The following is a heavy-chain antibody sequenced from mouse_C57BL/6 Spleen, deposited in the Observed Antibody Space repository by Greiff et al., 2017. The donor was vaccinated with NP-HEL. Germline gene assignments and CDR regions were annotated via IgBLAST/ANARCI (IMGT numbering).Heavy chain of an antibody. CDR1: GFSLTSYG. D-gene: IGHD1-1*01. J-gene: IGHJ2*01. CDR2: IWRGGST. CDR3: AKNEGFSTTVVFDY. Sequence: QVQLQQSGPGLVQPSQSLSITCTVSGFSLTSYGVHWVRQSPGKGLEWLGVIWRGGSTDYNAAFMSRLSITKDNSKSQVFFKMNSLQADDTAIYYCAKNEGFSTTVVFDYWGQGTTLTVSS. V-gene: IGHV2-5*01.